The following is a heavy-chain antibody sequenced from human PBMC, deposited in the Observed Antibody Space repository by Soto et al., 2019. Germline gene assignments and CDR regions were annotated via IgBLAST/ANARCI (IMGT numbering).Heavy chain of an antibody. Sequence: SETLSLTCTVSCGSISGFYWSWIRQPPGKGLEWIGYVYSSGSTNYNPSLKSRVTISVDTSKNQFSLKLGSVTAADTAVYYCARGDYADYPGDFDYWGQGTLVTVSS. CDR3: ARGDYADYPGDFDY. D-gene: IGHD4-17*01. CDR1: CGSISGFY. J-gene: IGHJ4*02. CDR2: VYSSGST. V-gene: IGHV4-59*01.